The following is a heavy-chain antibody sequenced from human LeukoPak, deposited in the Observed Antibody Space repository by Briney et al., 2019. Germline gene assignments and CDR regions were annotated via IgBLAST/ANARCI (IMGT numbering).Heavy chain of an antibody. CDR3: ARPYYYGSGSYSVPAD. CDR2: ISSSGSTI. V-gene: IGHV3-11*04. CDR1: GFTFSDYY. J-gene: IGHJ4*02. D-gene: IGHD3-10*01. Sequence: GGSLRLSCAASGFTFSDYYMSWIRQAPGKGLEWVSYISSSGSTIYYADSVKGRFTISRDNAKNSLYLQMNSLRAEDTAVYYCARPYYYGSGSYSVPADWGQGTLVTVSS.